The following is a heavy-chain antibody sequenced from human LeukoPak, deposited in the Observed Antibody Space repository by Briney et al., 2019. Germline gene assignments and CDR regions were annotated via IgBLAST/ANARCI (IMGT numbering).Heavy chain of an antibody. D-gene: IGHD3-9*01. CDR3: AADYCDILTGYYGNAFDI. V-gene: IGHV3-21*01. CDR1: GFTFSSYS. CDR2: ISSSSSYI. J-gene: IGHJ3*02. Sequence: GGSLRLSCAASGFTFSSYSMNWVRQAPGKGLEWVSSISSSSSYIYYADSVKGRFTISRDNAKNSLYLQMNSLRAEDTAVYYCAADYCDILTGYYGNAFDIWGQGTMVTVSS.